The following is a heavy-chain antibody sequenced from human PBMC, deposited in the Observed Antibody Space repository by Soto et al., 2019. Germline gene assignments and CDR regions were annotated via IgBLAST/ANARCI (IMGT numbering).Heavy chain of an antibody. D-gene: IGHD4-17*01. Sequence: EVQLLESGGGLVQPGGSLRRSCTASGFDFSDYAVTWVRQAPGKGLEWVAGISGSGGVTKYADSVKGRFTISRDNFRTTLYLQMNSLRAGDTGVYYCAKDPNGDYLGAFDSWGQGTMVTVSS. CDR2: ISGSGGVT. CDR1: GFDFSDYA. J-gene: IGHJ3*02. CDR3: AKDPNGDYLGAFDS. V-gene: IGHV3-23*01.